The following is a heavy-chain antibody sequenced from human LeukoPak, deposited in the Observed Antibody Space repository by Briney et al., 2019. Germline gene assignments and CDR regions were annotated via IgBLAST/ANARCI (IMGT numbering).Heavy chain of an antibody. CDR1: GFTFGDYA. J-gene: IGHJ6*03. Sequence: GGSLRLSCAASGFTFGDYAMGWGRQAPGKGLEWVGFIRTEAYDGATDYGASVKGRFTISRDDSKNIAYLQMNSLNTEDTAGYYCTRTLGYYYFYMDVWGKGTTVIVSS. V-gene: IGHV3-49*04. CDR3: TRTLGYYYFYMDV. CDR2: IRTEAYDGAT.